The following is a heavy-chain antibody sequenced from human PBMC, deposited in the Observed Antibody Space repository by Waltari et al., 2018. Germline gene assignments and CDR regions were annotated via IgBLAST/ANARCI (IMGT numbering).Heavy chain of an antibody. D-gene: IGHD6-13*01. V-gene: IGHV4-38-2*01. Sequence: QVQLQESGPGLVKPSETLSLTCAVSGYSISSGYYWGWIRQPPGKGLEWIGSIYPSGSTYYNPSLKSRVTISVDTSKNQFSLKLSSVTAADTAVYYCAGLCSSSWYIDPWGQGTLVTVSS. CDR1: GYSISSGYY. J-gene: IGHJ5*02. CDR3: AGLCSSSWYIDP. CDR2: IYPSGST.